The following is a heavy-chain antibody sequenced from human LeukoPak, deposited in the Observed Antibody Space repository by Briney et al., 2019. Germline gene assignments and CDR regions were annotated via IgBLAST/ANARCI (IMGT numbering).Heavy chain of an antibody. CDR3: ARGRVDYYDSSGYIFDY. CDR1: GYTFTSYG. J-gene: IGHJ4*02. CDR2: ICAYNGNT. D-gene: IGHD3-22*01. Sequence: GASVKVSCKASGYTFTSYGISWVRQAPGQGLGWMGWICAYNGNTNYAQKHQGRVTMTTDTSTSTAYMELRSLRSDDTAVYYCARGRVDYYDSSGYIFDYWGQGTLVTVSS. V-gene: IGHV1-18*01.